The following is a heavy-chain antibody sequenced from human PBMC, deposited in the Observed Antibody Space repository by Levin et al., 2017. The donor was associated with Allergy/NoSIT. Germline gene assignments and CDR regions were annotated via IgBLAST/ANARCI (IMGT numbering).Heavy chain of an antibody. CDR2: ISGSGGST. J-gene: IGHJ3*02. CDR3: AKDSTDFWSGYWDGFSAFDI. CDR1: GFTFSSYA. Sequence: GGSLRLSCAASGFTFSSYAMSWVRQAPGKGLEWVSAISGSGGSTYYADSVKGRFTISRDNSKNTLYLQMNSLRAEDTAVYYCAKDSTDFWSGYWDGFSAFDIWGQGTMVTVSS. D-gene: IGHD3-3*01. V-gene: IGHV3-23*01.